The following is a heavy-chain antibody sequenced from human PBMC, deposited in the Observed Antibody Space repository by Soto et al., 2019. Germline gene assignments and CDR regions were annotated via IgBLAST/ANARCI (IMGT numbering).Heavy chain of an antibody. CDR3: ARYNTGHSDY. Sequence: QGQLVESGGGVVQPGRSLRLSCAASGFTFSSYGMHWVRQAPGKGLEWVAVIWYHGNSMYYADSVKGRFTISRDNSKNTLYLQMNKLRAEDTAVYYCARYNTGHSDYWGQGTLVTVSS. V-gene: IGHV3-33*01. D-gene: IGHD1-20*01. CDR2: IWYHGNSM. J-gene: IGHJ4*02. CDR1: GFTFSSYG.